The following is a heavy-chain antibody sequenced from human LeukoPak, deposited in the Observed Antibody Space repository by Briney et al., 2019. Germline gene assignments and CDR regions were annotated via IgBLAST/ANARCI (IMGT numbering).Heavy chain of an antibody. D-gene: IGHD5-12*01. J-gene: IGHJ6*02. CDR1: GYTFTGYY. Sequence: GASVKVSCKASGYTFTGYYTHWVRQAPGQGLEWMGWINPNSGGTNYAQKFQGRVTMTRDTSISTAYMELSRLRSDDTAVYYCARGEKISGYSGYDYYYYGMDVWGQGTTVTVSS. CDR3: ARGEKISGYSGYDYYYYGMDV. V-gene: IGHV1-2*02. CDR2: INPNSGGT.